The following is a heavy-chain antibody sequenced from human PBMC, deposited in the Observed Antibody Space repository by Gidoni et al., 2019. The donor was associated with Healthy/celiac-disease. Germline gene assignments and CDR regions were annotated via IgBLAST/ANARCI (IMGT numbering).Heavy chain of an antibody. CDR2: ST. J-gene: IGHJ6*03. V-gene: IGHV4-39*01. Sequence: STYYNPSLKSRVTISVDTSKNQFSLKLSSVTAADTAVYYCARQSGYAQIDYYYMDVWGKGTTVTVSS. D-gene: IGHD5-12*01. CDR3: ARQSGYAQIDYYYMDV.